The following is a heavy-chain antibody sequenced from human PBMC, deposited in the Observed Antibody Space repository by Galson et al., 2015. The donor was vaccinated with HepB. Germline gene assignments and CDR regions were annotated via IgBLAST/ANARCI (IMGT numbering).Heavy chain of an antibody. D-gene: IGHD3/OR15-3a*01. CDR1: GYTFNNYI. J-gene: IGHJ4*02. CDR2: ITAYNGNT. Sequence: SVKVSCKASGYTFNNYIIAWVRQAPGQGLEWLGLITAYNGNTKFAQSLQGRVTMTTDTSTSTAYMELKSLRPDDTALYYCARVGLTYYYFDYWCQGTLVTVSS. CDR3: ARVGLTYYYFDY. V-gene: IGHV1-18*01.